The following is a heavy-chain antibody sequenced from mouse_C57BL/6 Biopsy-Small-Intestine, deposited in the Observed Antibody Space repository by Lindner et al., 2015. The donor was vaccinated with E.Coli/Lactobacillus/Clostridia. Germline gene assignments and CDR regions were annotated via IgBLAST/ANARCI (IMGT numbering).Heavy chain of an antibody. D-gene: IGHD2-2*01. J-gene: IGHJ4*01. Sequence: VQLQESGPELVKPGASVKISCKASGYAFSSSWMNWVKQRPGKGLEWIGRIYPGDGDTNYNGKFKGKATLTADKSSSTAYMQLSSLTSEDSAVYFCARDGYDGDYAMDYWGQGTSVTVSS. V-gene: IGHV1-82*01. CDR1: GYAFSSSW. CDR3: ARDGYDGDYAMDY. CDR2: IYPGDGDT.